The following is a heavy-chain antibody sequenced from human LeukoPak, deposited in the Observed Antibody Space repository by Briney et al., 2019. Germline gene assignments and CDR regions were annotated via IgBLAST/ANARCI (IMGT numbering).Heavy chain of an antibody. CDR2: INPNSGGT. J-gene: IGHJ4*02. D-gene: IGHD2-2*01. CDR1: GYTFTGYY. Sequence: SVKVSCMASGYTFTGYYMHWVRQAPGQGLEWMGWINPNSGGTNYAQKFQGRVTMTRDTSISTAYMELGRLRSDDTAVYYCARGVGYCSSTSCYFDYWGQGTLVTVSS. CDR3: ARGVGYCSSTSCYFDY. V-gene: IGHV1-2*02.